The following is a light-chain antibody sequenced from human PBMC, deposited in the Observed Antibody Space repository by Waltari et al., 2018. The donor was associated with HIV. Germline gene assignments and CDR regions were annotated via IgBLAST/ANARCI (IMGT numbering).Light chain of an antibody. CDR2: DVS. J-gene: IGLJ2*01. Sequence: QSALTQPRSVSGSPGPSVTIPCTGTSSDVGGYDYVSWYQQHPGEAPKLIIYDVSKRPSGVPDRFSGSKSGNTASLTISGLQAEDEADYYCCSYAGSDTFVLFGGGTKVTVL. CDR1: SSDVGGYDY. V-gene: IGLV2-11*01. CDR3: CSYAGSDTFVL.